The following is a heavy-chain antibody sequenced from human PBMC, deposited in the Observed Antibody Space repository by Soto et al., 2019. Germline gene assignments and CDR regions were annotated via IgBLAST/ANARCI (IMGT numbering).Heavy chain of an antibody. Sequence: SEALSLTCTVSGGSIISSSFHWGLIRQPPGKGLEWIGSIYYSGSTYYSPSLKSRVTISVDTSKNHFSLKLSSVTAADTAVYYCARVCSDSRSFFDPWGQGTLVTVSS. J-gene: IGHJ5*02. D-gene: IGHD6-13*01. CDR2: IYYSGST. CDR3: ARVCSDSRSFFDP. V-gene: IGHV4-39*07. CDR1: GGSIISSSFH.